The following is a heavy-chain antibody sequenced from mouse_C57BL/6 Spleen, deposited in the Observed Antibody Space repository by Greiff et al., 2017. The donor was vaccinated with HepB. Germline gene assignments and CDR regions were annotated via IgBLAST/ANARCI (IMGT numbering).Heavy chain of an antibody. J-gene: IGHJ3*01. Sequence: QVQLQPGAELVKPGASVKLSCTASGYTFTSYWMHWVKQRPGRGLEWIGRIDPNSGGTKYNEKFKSKATLTVDKPSSTAYMQLSSLTSEDSAVYYCARSNYSNYVDAYWGQGTLVTVSA. D-gene: IGHD2-5*01. V-gene: IGHV1-72*01. CDR2: IDPNSGGT. CDR1: GYTFTSYW. CDR3: ARSNYSNYVDAY.